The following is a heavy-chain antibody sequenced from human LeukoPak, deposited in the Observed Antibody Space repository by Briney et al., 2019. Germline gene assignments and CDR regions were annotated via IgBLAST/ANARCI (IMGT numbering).Heavy chain of an antibody. CDR1: GYSFTSYW. V-gene: IGHV5-51*01. J-gene: IGHJ4*02. CDR2: IYPGDPDT. D-gene: IGHD3-10*01. Sequence: GESLKISCQGSGYSFTSYWIGWVRQMSGKGLEWMGMIYPGDPDTRYSPSFQGQVTISADKSISTAFLQWSSLKASDTAMYYCVRGGGEQQVDYWGQGTLVTVSS. CDR3: VRGGGEQQVDY.